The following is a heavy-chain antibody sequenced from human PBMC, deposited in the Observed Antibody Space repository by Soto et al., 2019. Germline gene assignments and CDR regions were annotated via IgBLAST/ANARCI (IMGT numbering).Heavy chain of an antibody. V-gene: IGHV3-23*01. CDR2: ISGSGGST. J-gene: IGHJ4*02. CDR3: ANPKTPLDGYKVY. CDR1: GFTFSSYA. D-gene: IGHD5-12*01. Sequence: GGSLRLSCAASGFTFSSYAMSWVRQAPGKGLEWVSAISGSGGSTYDADSVKGRFTISRDNSKNTLYMQMDNLRTEDTAVYYCANPKTPLDGYKVYWGQGTLVTVSS.